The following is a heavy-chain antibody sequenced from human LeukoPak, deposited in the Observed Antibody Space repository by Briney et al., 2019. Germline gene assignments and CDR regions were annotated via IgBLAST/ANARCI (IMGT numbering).Heavy chain of an antibody. V-gene: IGHV3-23*01. CDR3: VKGRSKGASRSTDGLLSDF. CDR1: GFSFSSYA. CDR2: LSGYGAST. D-gene: IGHD2-2*01. J-gene: IGHJ4*02. Sequence: PGGSLRLSCAASGFSFSSYAMSWVRQAPGKGLEWLSSLSGYGASTYYGDSVKGRFTISRDNSNNTLYLQMSSLRGDDTAIYYCVKGRSKGASRSTDGLLSDFWGQGALVAASS.